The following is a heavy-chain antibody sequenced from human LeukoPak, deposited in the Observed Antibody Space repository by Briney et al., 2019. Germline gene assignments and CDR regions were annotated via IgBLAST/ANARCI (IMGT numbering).Heavy chain of an antibody. Sequence: GGSLRLSCAASGVTFSNDWRSWVRQAPGKGLEWVGRIKSKTDGGTKDYAAPVKGRFPISRDDSKNTLYLQMNSLRTEDTAVYYCTTDLDIVVVPGWGQGTLVTVSS. J-gene: IGHJ4*02. V-gene: IGHV3-15*01. D-gene: IGHD2-2*03. CDR1: GVTFSNDW. CDR3: TTDLDIVVVPG. CDR2: IKSKTDGGTK.